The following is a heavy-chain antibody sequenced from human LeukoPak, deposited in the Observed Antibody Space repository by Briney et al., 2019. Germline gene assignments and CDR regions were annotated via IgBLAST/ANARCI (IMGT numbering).Heavy chain of an antibody. CDR2: IYHSGSGST. CDR3: ARSSGYYYDY. D-gene: IGHD3-22*01. CDR1: GGSFSGYY. V-gene: IGHV4-34*01. Sequence: SETLSLTCAVYGGSFSGYYWSWIRQPPGKGLEWIGYIYHSGSGSTYYNPSLKSRVTISIDKSKNQFSLKLNSVTAADTAVYYCARSSGYYYDYWGQGTLVTVSS. J-gene: IGHJ4*02.